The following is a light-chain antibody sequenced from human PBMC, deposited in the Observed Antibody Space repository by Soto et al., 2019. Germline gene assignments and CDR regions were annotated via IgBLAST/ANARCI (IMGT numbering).Light chain of an antibody. Sequence: QSVLTQPPSASGSPGQSVTISCTGTSSDVGAYNYVSWYQQYPGKAPKLMIYEVSKRPSGVPDRFSGSKYGKTASLTASGLQPADEADYYCTSYAGSDIWVFGGGTKLAVL. J-gene: IGLJ3*02. CDR1: SSDVGAYNY. CDR2: EVS. CDR3: TSYAGSDIWV. V-gene: IGLV2-8*01.